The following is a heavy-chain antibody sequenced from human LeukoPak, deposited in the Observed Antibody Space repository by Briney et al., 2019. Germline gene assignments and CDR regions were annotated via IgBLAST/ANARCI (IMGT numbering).Heavy chain of an antibody. CDR1: GGSFIGYY. CDR3: ARGRMDTATLYYFDY. Sequence: SETLSLTCAVYGGSFIGYYWSWIRQPPGKGLEWIGEINHSGSTNYNPSLKSRVTISVDTSKNQFSLKLSSVTAADTAVYYCARGRMDTATLYYFDYWGQGTLVTVSS. J-gene: IGHJ4*02. D-gene: IGHD5-18*01. V-gene: IGHV4-34*01. CDR2: INHSGST.